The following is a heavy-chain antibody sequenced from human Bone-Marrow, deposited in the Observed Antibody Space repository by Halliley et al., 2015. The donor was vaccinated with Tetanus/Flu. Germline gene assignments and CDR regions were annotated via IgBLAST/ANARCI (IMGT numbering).Heavy chain of an antibody. D-gene: IGHD3-3*01. V-gene: IGHV4-61*10. CDR2: VYFTGDT. J-gene: IGHJ4*02. Sequence: GKGLEGIGDVYFTGDTNYNPSLKSRATLSIVTSKTQFSLKLSSVTAADTAVYYCARFWSGFDYWGQGTLVTVSS. CDR3: ARFWSGFDY.